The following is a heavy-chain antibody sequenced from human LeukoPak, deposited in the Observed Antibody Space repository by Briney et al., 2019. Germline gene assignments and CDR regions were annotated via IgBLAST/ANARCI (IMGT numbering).Heavy chain of an antibody. V-gene: IGHV3-33*01. CDR1: GFTFSSYG. CDR2: IWYDGSNK. J-gene: IGHJ4*02. Sequence: GRSLRLSCAASGFTFSSYGMHWVRQAPGKGLEWVAMIWYDGSNKYCADSVKGRFTISRDNSKNTLYLQMDSLRAEDTAVYYCARYNLSDWCQGTLVTVS. CDR3: ARYNLSD. D-gene: IGHD1-14*01.